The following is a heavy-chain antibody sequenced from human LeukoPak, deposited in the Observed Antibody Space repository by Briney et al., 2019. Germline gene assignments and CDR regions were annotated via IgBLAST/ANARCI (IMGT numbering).Heavy chain of an antibody. CDR3: ARGGLGSAFDN. D-gene: IGHD6-19*01. CDR2: VSGSGGST. V-gene: IGHV3-23*01. CDR1: GFTFSSYA. Sequence: LPGGSLRLSCAASGFTFSSYALSWVRRAPGKGLECVSAVSGSGGSTYSANSLKGRFTISRDNSKNTLYLQINSLRTDDTAVFYCARGGLGSAFDNWGQGTLVTLSS. J-gene: IGHJ4*02.